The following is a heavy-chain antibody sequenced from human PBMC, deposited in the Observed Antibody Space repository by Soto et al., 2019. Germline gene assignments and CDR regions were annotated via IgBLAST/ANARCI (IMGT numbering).Heavy chain of an antibody. Sequence: HPGGSLRLSCAASGFTFSRYGMNWVRQALGKGLEWVAFISSSSSTIYYADSVKGRFTVSRDNAENSLYVQMNTLRVEDTAVYYCARARAGYNMDVWGKGTTVTVSS. CDR2: ISSSSSTI. CDR1: GFTFSRYG. J-gene: IGHJ6*03. CDR3: ARARAGYNMDV. V-gene: IGHV3-48*01.